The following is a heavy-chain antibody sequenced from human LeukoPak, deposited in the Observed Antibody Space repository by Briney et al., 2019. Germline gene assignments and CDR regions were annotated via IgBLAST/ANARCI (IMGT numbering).Heavy chain of an antibody. J-gene: IGHJ4*02. CDR3: AKDLTRGYFDWLTSRFDY. Sequence: PGGSLRLSCAASGFTFNTYAVSWVRQAPGKGLEWVSAISGSGDGTYYADSVKGRFTISRDNFKSTLYLQMHSLRAEDTAIYYCAKDLTRGYFDWLTSRFDYWGQGTLVTVSS. V-gene: IGHV3-23*01. D-gene: IGHD3-9*01. CDR2: ISGSGDGT. CDR1: GFTFNTYA.